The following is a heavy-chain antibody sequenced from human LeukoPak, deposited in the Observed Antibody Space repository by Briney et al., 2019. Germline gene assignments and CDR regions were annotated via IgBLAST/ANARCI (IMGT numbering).Heavy chain of an antibody. D-gene: IGHD1-26*01. CDR3: ARAGYSRFVDDLDY. Sequence: ASVKVSCKASGYTFTSYDINWVRQAPGQGLEWMGWISAYNGNTKYTQKLQDRVTMTTDTSTSTAYMELKTLRSDDTAVYFCARAGYSRFVDDLDYWGQGTLVTVSS. CDR2: ISAYNGNT. CDR1: GYTFTSYD. J-gene: IGHJ4*02. V-gene: IGHV1-18*01.